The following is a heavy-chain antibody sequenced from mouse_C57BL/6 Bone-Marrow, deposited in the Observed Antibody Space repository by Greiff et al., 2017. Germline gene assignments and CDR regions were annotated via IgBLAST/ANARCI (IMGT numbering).Heavy chain of an antibody. CDR3: ASDYYGSSSYYAMDY. CDR2: INSDGGST. D-gene: IGHD1-1*01. V-gene: IGHV5-2*01. J-gene: IGHJ4*01. Sequence: EVQGVESGGGLVQPGESLKLSCESNEYEFPSHDMSWVRKTPEKRLELVAAINSDGGSTYYPDTMERRFIISRDNTKKTLYLQMSSLRSEDTALYYCASDYYGSSSYYAMDYWGQGTSVTVSS. CDR1: EYEFPSHD.